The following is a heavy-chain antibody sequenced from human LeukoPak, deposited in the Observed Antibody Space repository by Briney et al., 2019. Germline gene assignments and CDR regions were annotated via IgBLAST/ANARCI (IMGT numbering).Heavy chain of an antibody. CDR1: GFTFSSYS. CDR2: ISISSSYI. CDR3: ARMVRGVSYYFDY. V-gene: IGHV3-21*01. D-gene: IGHD3-10*01. Sequence: GGSLRLSCAASGFTFSSYSMNWVRQAPGKWLECLSSISISSSYIYYADSVKGRFTISRDNAKNSLYLQMNSLRAEDTAVYYCARMVRGVSYYFDYWGQGTLVTVSS. J-gene: IGHJ4*02.